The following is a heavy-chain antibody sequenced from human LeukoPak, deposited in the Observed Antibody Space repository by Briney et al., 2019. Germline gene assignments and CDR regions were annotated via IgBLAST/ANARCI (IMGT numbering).Heavy chain of an antibody. J-gene: IGHJ3*02. CDR3: ARARKQQLYFDAFDI. CDR1: GGSISSSSSY. Sequence: PSETLSLTCTVSGGSISSSSSYWGWIRQPPGKGLEWIGSIYYSGSTYYNPSLKSRVTISVGTSKNHFSLKLSSVTAADTAVYYCARARKQQLYFDAFDIWGQGTMVTVSS. V-gene: IGHV4-39*02. CDR2: IYYSGST. D-gene: IGHD6-13*01.